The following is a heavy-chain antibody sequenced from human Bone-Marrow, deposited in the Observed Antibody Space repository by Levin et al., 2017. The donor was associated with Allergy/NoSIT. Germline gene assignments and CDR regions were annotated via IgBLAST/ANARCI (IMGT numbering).Heavy chain of an antibody. J-gene: IGHJ5*02. D-gene: IGHD6-6*01. CDR2: IYWNDDK. V-gene: IGHV2-5*01. CDR3: AHTPRIAARRRRGPDWFDP. Sequence: SGPTLVKPTQTLTLTCTFSGFSLSTSGVGVGWIRQPPGKALEWLALIYWNDDKRYSPSLKSRLTITKDTSKNQVVLTMTNMDPVDTATYYCAHTPRIAARRRRGPDWFDPWGQGTLVTVSS. CDR1: GFSLSTSGVG.